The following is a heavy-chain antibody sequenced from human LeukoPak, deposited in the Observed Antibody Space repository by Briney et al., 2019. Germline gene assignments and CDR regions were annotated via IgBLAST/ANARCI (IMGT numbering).Heavy chain of an antibody. CDR3: ARDSRVGGYYYGMDV. Sequence: PGGSLRLSCAASGFTVSSNYMSWVRLAPGKGLEWDSVIYSGGSTYYADSVKGTFIISRDNSKNILYLQRNSLRAEDTAVYYCARDSRVGGYYYGMDVWGQGTTVTVSS. CDR2: IYSGGST. J-gene: IGHJ6*02. D-gene: IGHD3-10*01. V-gene: IGHV3-66*01. CDR1: GFTVSSNY.